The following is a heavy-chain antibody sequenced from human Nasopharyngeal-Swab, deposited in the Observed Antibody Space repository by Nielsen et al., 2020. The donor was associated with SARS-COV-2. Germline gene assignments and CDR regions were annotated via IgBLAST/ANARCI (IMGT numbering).Heavy chain of an antibody. D-gene: IGHD1-26*01. CDR3: ARGEDSGIYYYAY. V-gene: IGHV4-38-2*02. J-gene: IGHJ4*02. CDR1: GYSISSGYY. Sequence: ETLSLTCTVSGYSISSGYYWGWIRQSPGKGLEWIGNIYHSGTTYYNPSLKSRVTISVDTSKNQFSLKVNSVTAADTAVYYCARGEDSGIYYYAYWGQGTLVTVSS. CDR2: IYHSGTT.